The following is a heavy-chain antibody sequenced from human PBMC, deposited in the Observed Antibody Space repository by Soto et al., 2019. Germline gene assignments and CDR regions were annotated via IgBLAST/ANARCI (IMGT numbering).Heavy chain of an antibody. J-gene: IGHJ5*02. CDR1: GFTFDYYA. CDR3: AKDSTPTTVTTEMVFDP. D-gene: IGHD4-17*01. CDR2: ISWNSGSI. Sequence: PGGSLRLSCAASGFTFDYYAMHWVRQAPGQGLEWVSGISWNSGSIGYADSVKGRFTISRDNAKNSLYLQMNSLRAEDTALYYCAKDSTPTTVTTEMVFDPWGQGTLVTVSS. V-gene: IGHV3-9*01.